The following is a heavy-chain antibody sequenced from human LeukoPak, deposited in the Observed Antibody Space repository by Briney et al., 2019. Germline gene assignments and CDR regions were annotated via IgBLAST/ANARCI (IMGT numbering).Heavy chain of an antibody. J-gene: IGHJ4*02. V-gene: IGHV3-23*01. CDR3: AKGSYGLYYFDY. CDR1: GFTFSSYA. Sequence: GGSLRLSCAASGFTFSSYAMSWVGQPAGKGLEWVSAISGSGGSTYYADSVKGRFTISRDNSKNTLYLQMNSLRAGDTAVYYCAKGSYGLYYFDYWGQGTLVTVSS. CDR2: ISGSGGST. D-gene: IGHD3/OR15-3a*01.